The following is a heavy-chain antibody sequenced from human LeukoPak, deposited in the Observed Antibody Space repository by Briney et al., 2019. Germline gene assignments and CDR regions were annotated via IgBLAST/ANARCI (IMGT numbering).Heavy chain of an antibody. CDR2: SHTSGSA. V-gene: IGHV4-61*02. J-gene: IGHJ6*02. CDR1: GGSISSGGYY. D-gene: IGHD1-7*01. CDR3: ARGAIPGTTLNYLNV. Sequence: SQTLSLTCTVSGGSISSGGYYWNWVRQPAGKGLEWIGRSHTSGSANYNPSLKSRVTMSVDTSKNQFSLKLSSVTAADTAVYYCARGAIPGTTLNYLNVWGQGTTVTISS.